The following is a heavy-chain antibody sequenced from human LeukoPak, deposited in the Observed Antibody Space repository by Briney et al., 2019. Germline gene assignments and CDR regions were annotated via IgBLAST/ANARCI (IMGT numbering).Heavy chain of an antibody. CDR1: GFTFSSYG. V-gene: IGHV3-23*01. D-gene: IGHD3-9*01. Sequence: GGSLRLSCAASGFTFSSYGMSWVRQSPGKGLEWVSAISGGGGTTYYAYYADSVKGRFTISRDNSKNTLYLQMNSLRAEDTAVYYCAKFYDILTGYFDYWGQGTLVTASS. CDR2: ISGGGGTTYYA. CDR3: AKFYDILTGYFDY. J-gene: IGHJ4*02.